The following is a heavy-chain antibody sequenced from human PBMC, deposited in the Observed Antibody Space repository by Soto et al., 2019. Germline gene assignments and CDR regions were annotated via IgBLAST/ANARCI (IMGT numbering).Heavy chain of an antibody. Sequence: EVQLLESGGGLVQPGGSLRLSCAASGFTFSSYAMSWVRQAPGKGLEWVSAISGSGGSTYYAGSVKGRFTISRDKSKNTLYLQMNSLRAEDTAVYYCAKGIKWELPFDYWGQGTLVTVSS. CDR1: GFTFSSYA. J-gene: IGHJ4*02. CDR3: AKGIKWELPFDY. D-gene: IGHD1-26*01. CDR2: ISGSGGST. V-gene: IGHV3-23*01.